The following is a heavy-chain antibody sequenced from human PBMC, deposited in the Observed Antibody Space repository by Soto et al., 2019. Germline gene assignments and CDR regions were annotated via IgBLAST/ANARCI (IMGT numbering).Heavy chain of an antibody. CDR1: GFTFSSYA. CDR3: ARVSNWVVRGVIIGYYFDY. D-gene: IGHD3-10*01. CDR2: ISYDGSNK. Sequence: GGSLRLSCAASGFTFSSYAMHWVRQAPGKGLEWVAVISYDGSNKYYADSVKGRFTISRDNSKNTLYLQMNSLRAEDTAVYYCARVSNWVVRGVIIGYYFDYWGQGTLVTVSS. J-gene: IGHJ4*02. V-gene: IGHV3-30-3*01.